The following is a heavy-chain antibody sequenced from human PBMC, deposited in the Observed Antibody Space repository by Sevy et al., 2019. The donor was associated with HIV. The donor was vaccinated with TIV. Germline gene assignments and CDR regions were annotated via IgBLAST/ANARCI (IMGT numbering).Heavy chain of an antibody. V-gene: IGHV3-30*18. D-gene: IGHD6-13*01. CDR2: ISYDGDSK. J-gene: IGHJ4*02. Sequence: GGSLRLSCAASGFTFSRNGMHWVRQVPGKGLEWVALISYDGDSKNYADSVKGRFTISRDNSKNTVYLHMNSLRSEDTAVYYCAKESGRWYLDFWGQGTLVTVSS. CDR3: AKESGRWYLDF. CDR1: GFTFSRNG.